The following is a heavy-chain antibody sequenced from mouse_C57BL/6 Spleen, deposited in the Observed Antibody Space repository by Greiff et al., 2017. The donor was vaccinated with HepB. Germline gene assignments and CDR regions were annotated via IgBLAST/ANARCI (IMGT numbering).Heavy chain of an antibody. CDR1: GFSLTSYG. J-gene: IGHJ4*01. Sequence: QFQLQQSGPGLVQPSQSLSITCTVSGFSLTSYGVHWVRQSPGKGLEWLGVIWSGGSTDYNAAFISRLSISKDNSKSQVFFKMNSLQADDTAIYYCARNRGTTVVANYYAMDYWGQGTSVTVSS. D-gene: IGHD1-1*01. CDR3: ARNRGTTVVANYYAMDY. V-gene: IGHV2-2*01. CDR2: IWSGGST.